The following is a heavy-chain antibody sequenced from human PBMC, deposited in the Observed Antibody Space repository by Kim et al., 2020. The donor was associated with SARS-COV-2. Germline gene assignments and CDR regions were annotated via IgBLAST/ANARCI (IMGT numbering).Heavy chain of an antibody. CDR3: ARVPFERDAFDI. D-gene: IGHD3-9*01. Sequence: KYSQKFQGRVTITRDTSASTAYMELSSLRSEDTAVYYCARVPFERDAFDIWGQGTMVTVSS. J-gene: IGHJ3*02. V-gene: IGHV1-3*01.